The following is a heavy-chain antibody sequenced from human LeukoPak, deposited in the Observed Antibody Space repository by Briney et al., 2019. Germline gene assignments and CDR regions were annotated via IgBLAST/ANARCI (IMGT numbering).Heavy chain of an antibody. J-gene: IGHJ4*02. CDR1: GGSFSGYY. CDR3: ARGRGSYKYA. V-gene: IGHV4-34*01. CDR2: INHSGST. D-gene: IGHD1-26*01. Sequence: SETLSLTCAVYGGSFSGYYWSWIRQPPGKGLEWIGEINHSGSTNYNPSLKSRVTISVDTSKNQFSLKLSSVTAADTAVYYCARGRGSYKYAWGQGTLVTVSS.